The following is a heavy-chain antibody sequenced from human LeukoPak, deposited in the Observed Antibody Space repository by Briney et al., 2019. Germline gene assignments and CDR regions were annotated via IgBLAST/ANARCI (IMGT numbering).Heavy chain of an antibody. J-gene: IGHJ6*03. CDR1: GFTFSSYS. CDR2: ISSSSSYI. V-gene: IGHV3-21*04. Sequence: GGSLRLSCAASGFTFSSYSMNWVRQAPGKGLEWVSSISSSSSYIYYADSVKGRFTISRDNAKNSLYLQMNSLRAEDTAVYYCAKASGYSSGWYGYYYYYYMDVWGKGTTVTVSS. D-gene: IGHD6-19*01. CDR3: AKASGYSSGWYGYYYYYYMDV.